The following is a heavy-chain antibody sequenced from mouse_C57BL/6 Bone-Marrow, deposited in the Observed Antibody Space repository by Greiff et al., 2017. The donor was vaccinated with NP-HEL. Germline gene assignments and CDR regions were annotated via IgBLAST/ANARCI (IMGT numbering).Heavy chain of an antibody. CDR3: ARFITAHYAMDY. V-gene: IGHV1-26*01. Sequence: VQLQQSGPELVKPGASVKISCKASGYTFTDYYMNWVKQSHGKSLEWIGDINPNNGGTSYNQKFKGKATLTVDKSSSTAYMELRSLTSEDSAVYYCARFITAHYAMDYWGQGTSVTVSS. CDR1: GYTFTDYY. J-gene: IGHJ4*01. CDR2: INPNNGGT. D-gene: IGHD1-1*01.